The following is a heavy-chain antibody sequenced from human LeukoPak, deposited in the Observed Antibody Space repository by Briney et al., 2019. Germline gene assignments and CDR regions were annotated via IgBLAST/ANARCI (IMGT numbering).Heavy chain of an antibody. CDR2: IYTSGST. J-gene: IGHJ5*02. CDR3: ARLGITMVRGVSSFDP. CDR1: GGSISSGSYY. D-gene: IGHD3-10*01. V-gene: IGHV4-61*02. Sequence: PSXXLSLTCTVSGGSISSGSYYWSWIRQPAGKGLEWIGRIYTSGSTNYNPSLKSRVTISVDTSKNQFSLKLSSVTAADTAVYYCARLGITMVRGVSSFDPWGQGTLVTVSS.